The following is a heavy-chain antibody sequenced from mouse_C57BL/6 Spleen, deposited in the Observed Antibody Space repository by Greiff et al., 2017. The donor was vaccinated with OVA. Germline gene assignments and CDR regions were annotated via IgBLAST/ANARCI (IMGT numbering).Heavy chain of an antibody. CDR2: IDPSDSYT. V-gene: IGHV1-69*01. CDR3: ARSDYDEHYYAMDY. CDR1: GYTFTSYW. Sequence: QVQLQQSGAELVMPGASVKLSCKASGYTFTSYWMHWVKQRPGQGLEWIGEIDPSDSYTNYNQKFKGKSTLTVDKSSSTAYMQLSSLTSEDSAVYYCARSDYDEHYYAMDYWGQGTSVTVSS. D-gene: IGHD2-4*01. J-gene: IGHJ4*01.